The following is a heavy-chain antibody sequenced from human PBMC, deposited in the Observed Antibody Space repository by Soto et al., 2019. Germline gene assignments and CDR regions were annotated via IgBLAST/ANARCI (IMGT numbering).Heavy chain of an antibody. CDR1: SGTFISYY. D-gene: IGHD3-22*01. CDR2: IIPIIGTA. J-gene: IGHJ4*02. Sequence: SSYASSGTFISYYVSCLRQPPAQKREGMGGIIPIIGTANYEQNLQSRVTIAADESKSKSYLELSSLRSEDTAVYYCARGEYYDSSGYYPFDNWGQGTLVTVSS. V-gene: IGHV1-69*01. CDR3: ARGEYYDSSGYYPFDN.